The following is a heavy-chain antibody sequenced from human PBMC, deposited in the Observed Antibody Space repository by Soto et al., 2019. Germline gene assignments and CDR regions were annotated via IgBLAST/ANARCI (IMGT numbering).Heavy chain of an antibody. CDR3: AKEVREAAGNWYFDL. Sequence: GGSLRLSCAASGLAFNIYWMHLVRHAPGKGLVWVSHINTDGSNTNYADSVKGRFTISRDNAKSTLFLQMNSLRDEDTAVYYFAKEVREAAGNWYFDLWDRGTMVAVSS. V-gene: IGHV3-74*01. D-gene: IGHD6-25*01. J-gene: IGHJ2*01. CDR1: GLAFNIYW. CDR2: INTDGSNT.